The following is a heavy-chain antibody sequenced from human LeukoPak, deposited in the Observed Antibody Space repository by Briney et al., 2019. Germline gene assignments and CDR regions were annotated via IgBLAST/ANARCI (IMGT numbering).Heavy chain of an antibody. CDR3: AKDYYDSSGYPRYAFDI. J-gene: IGHJ3*02. Sequence: GRSLRLSCAASGFTFSSYGMHWVRQAPGKGLEWVAVIWYDGSNKYYADSVKGRFTISRDNSKNTLYLQMNSLRAEDTAVYYCAKDYYDSSGYPRYAFDIWGQGTMVTVSS. CDR1: GFTFSSYG. D-gene: IGHD3-22*01. CDR2: IWYDGSNK. V-gene: IGHV3-33*06.